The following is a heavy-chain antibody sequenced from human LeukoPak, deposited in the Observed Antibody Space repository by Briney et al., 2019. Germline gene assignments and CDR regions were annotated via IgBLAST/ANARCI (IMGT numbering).Heavy chain of an antibody. CDR2: IYYGGST. CDR1: GGSISRSSYY. CDR3: ARLASGSYGPLTPFDY. J-gene: IGHJ4*02. V-gene: IGHV4-39*07. D-gene: IGHD1-26*01. Sequence: SETLSLTCTVSGGSISRSSYYWGWTRQTPGKGPEWIGSIYYGGSTYYNPSLKSRVTISVDTSKNQFSLRLSSVTAADTAVYYSARLASGSYGPLTPFDYWGQGTLVTVSS.